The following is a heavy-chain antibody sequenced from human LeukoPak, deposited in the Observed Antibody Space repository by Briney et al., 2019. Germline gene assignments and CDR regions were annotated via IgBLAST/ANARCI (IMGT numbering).Heavy chain of an antibody. V-gene: IGHV4-34*01. CDR3: ARGPRYYYDSSGYYSNFQH. Sequence: PSETLSLTCAVYGGSFGGYYWSWIRQPPGKGLEWIGEINHSGSTNYNPSLKSRVTISVDTSKNQFSLKLSSVTAADTAVYYCARGPRYYYDSSGYYSNFQHWGQGTLVTVSS. CDR2: INHSGST. J-gene: IGHJ1*01. CDR1: GGSFGGYY. D-gene: IGHD3-22*01.